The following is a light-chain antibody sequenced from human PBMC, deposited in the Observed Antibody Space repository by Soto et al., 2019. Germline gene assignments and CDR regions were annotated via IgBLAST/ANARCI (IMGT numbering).Light chain of an antibody. V-gene: IGKV3-20*01. CDR3: HQYGSSPRT. CDR1: QSVSINY. Sequence: EIVLTQSPGTLSLSLGERATLSCRASQSVSINYLAWYQQKPGQAPRLLIYGASSRATGIPDRFSGSGSGTDFTLTISRLEPEDFAVYYCHQYGSSPRTFGPGTKVEVK. CDR2: GAS. J-gene: IGKJ3*01.